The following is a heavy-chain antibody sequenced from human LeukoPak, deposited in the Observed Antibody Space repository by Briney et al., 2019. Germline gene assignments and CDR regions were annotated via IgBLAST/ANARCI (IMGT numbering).Heavy chain of an antibody. CDR1: GGSISSYY. CDR2: IYYSGST. Sequence: SETLSLTCTVSGGSISSYYWSWLRQPPGKGLEWIGYIYYSGSTNYNPSLKSRVTISADTSKNQFSLRLSSVTAADTAVYYCARVLGYCSSTSCRYYYYMDVWGKGTTVTVSS. J-gene: IGHJ6*03. V-gene: IGHV4-59*01. CDR3: ARVLGYCSSTSCRYYYYMDV. D-gene: IGHD2-2*01.